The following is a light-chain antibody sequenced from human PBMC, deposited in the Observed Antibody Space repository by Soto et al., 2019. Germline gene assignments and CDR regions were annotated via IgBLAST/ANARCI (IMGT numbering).Light chain of an antibody. V-gene: IGKV3-15*01. Sequence: IEMTQSPATLSVSPGERATLSCRASQSVSSNLVWYQQKPGQAPRIIIYGASTRVNGIPARFSGSGSGTEFTLTISSLQSEDFAVYYCQQYHNWWTFGQGNKVDIK. CDR1: QSVSSN. CDR3: QQYHNWWT. CDR2: GAS. J-gene: IGKJ1*01.